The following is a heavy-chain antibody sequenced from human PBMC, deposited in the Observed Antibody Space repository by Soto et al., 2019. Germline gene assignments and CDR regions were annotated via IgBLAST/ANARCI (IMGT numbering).Heavy chain of an antibody. Sequence: PGGSLRLSCAASGFTFSSYSMNWVRQAPGKGLEWVSSISSSSSYIYYADSVKGRFTISRDNAKNSLYLQMNSLRAEDTAVYYCARIRTVVIKSRAYYFDYWGQGTLVTVSS. CDR3: ARIRTVVIKSRAYYFDY. J-gene: IGHJ4*02. CDR2: ISSSSSYI. D-gene: IGHD3-22*01. CDR1: GFTFSSYS. V-gene: IGHV3-21*01.